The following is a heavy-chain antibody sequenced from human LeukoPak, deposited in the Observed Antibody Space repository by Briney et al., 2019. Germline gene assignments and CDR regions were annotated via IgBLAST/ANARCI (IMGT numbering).Heavy chain of an antibody. Sequence: GGSLRLSCAASGFTFSSYAMSWVRQAPGKGLEWVSAISGSSGSTYYADSVKGRFTISRDNSKNTLYLQMNSLRAEDTAIYYCAKDSYNNSWYAYFQHWGQGTLVTVSS. J-gene: IGHJ1*01. D-gene: IGHD6-13*01. V-gene: IGHV3-23*01. CDR3: AKDSYNNSWYAYFQH. CDR2: ISGSSGST. CDR1: GFTFSSYA.